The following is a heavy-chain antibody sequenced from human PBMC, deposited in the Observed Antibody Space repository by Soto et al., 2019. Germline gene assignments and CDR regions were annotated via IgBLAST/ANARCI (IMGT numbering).Heavy chain of an antibody. J-gene: IGHJ6*02. V-gene: IGHV1-69*13. CDR1: GGTFSSYA. CDR2: IIPIFGTA. CDR3: AREGDSGSYYGGYYYYYGMDV. Sequence: AVKVSCQASGGTFSSYAISWVRQAPGQGLEWMGGIIPIFGTANYAQKFQGRVTITADESTSTAYMELSSLRSEDTAVYYCAREGDSGSYYGGYYYYYGMDVWGQGTTVTVSS. D-gene: IGHD1-26*01.